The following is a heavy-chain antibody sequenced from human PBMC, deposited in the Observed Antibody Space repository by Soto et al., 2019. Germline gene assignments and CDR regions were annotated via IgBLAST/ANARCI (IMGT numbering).Heavy chain of an antibody. D-gene: IGHD1-26*01. Sequence: QVQLVQSGTEVKRPGDSVKVSCKASGYTFTGYYVHWVRQAPGQGLEWMGWINPNSGDTYLAQRFQGRVTMNRDTSIGTAYMELRGLTPEDTAEYYCAKGGAIVAAGTRVYLYNAMDVWGQGTTVTVSS. V-gene: IGHV1-2*02. CDR2: INPNSGDT. J-gene: IGHJ6*02. CDR1: GYTFTGYY. CDR3: AKGGAIVAAGTRVYLYNAMDV.